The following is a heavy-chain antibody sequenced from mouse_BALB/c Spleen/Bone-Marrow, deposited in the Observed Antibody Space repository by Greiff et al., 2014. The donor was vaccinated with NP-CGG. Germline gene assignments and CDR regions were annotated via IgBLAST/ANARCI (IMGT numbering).Heavy chain of an antibody. D-gene: IGHD2-3*01. CDR3: ARKDGAY. CDR1: GYVFSSYW. Sequence: VMLVQSGAELVRPGSSVKISCKASGYVFSSYWMNWVKQRPGQGLEWIGQIYPGDGDTNYNEKFKGKATLTADKSSSTGYMQLDSLTSEDSAVYYCARKDGAYWGQGTTLTVSS. CDR2: IYPGDGDT. V-gene: IGHV1-80*01. J-gene: IGHJ2*01.